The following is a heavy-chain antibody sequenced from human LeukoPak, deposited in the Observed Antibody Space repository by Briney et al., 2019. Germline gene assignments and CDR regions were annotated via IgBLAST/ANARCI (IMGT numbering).Heavy chain of an antibody. V-gene: IGHV4-4*02. CDR1: GGSISSNNW. CDR2: IYHSGSP. D-gene: IGHD1-1*01. CDR3: ARVNINNWHSCDY. Sequence: SETLSLTCAVSGGSISSNNWWGWVRQPPGKGLEWNGEIYHSGSPNYNPSLKSRVTISVDKSRNHFSLNLSSVTAADTAVYYCARVNINNWHSCDYWGQGTLVTVSS. J-gene: IGHJ4*02.